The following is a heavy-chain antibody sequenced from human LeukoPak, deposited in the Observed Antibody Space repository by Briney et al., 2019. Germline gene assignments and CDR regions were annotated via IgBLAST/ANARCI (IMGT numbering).Heavy chain of an antibody. V-gene: IGHV3-30*03. Sequence: GRSLRLSCAASGFTFSSYAMHWVRQAPGKGLEWVAVISYDGSNKYYVDSVKGRFTISRDNAKNSLFLQMNSLRAEDTAVYYCARVLRYCSGGNCYSGGLGYMDVWGKGTTVTISS. D-gene: IGHD2-15*01. CDR1: GFTFSSYA. CDR3: ARVLRYCSGGNCYSGGLGYMDV. J-gene: IGHJ6*03. CDR2: ISYDGSNK.